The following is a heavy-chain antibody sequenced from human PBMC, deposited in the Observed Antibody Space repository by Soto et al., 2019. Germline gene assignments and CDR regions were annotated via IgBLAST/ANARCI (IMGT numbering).Heavy chain of an antibody. D-gene: IGHD2-15*01. CDR3: ARARWYDVFDA. CDR1: GFFISSGNY. CDR2: IFHGGNT. J-gene: IGHJ3*01. V-gene: IGHV4-38-2*01. Sequence: SETLSLTCAVSGFFISSGNYWGWIRKPPGKGLEWIGSIFHGGNTYYNPSLKSRVTISVDMSKNQFSLKLNSVTAADTAVYYCARARWYDVFDAWGQGTVVTVSS.